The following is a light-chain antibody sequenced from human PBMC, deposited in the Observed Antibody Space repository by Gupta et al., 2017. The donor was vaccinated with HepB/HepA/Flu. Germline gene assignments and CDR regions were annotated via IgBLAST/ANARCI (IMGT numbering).Light chain of an antibody. CDR2: SNN. Sequence: QSLLPQPPSASGTPGQRVTISSSGSSSNIGSNTVNWYQQLPGTAPKLLIYSNNQRPSGVPDRFSGSKSGTSASLAISGLQSEDEADYYGAAWDDSLNGYVFGTGTKVTVL. CDR1: SSNIGSNT. V-gene: IGLV1-44*01. J-gene: IGLJ1*01. CDR3: AAWDDSLNGYV.